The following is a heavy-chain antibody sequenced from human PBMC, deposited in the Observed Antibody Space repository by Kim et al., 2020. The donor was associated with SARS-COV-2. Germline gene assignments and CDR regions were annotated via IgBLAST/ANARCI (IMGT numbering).Heavy chain of an antibody. CDR2: INTNTGNP. CDR3: ARDNILLWAFDRAHRGVRVDYYYGMDV. Sequence: ASVKVSCKASGYTFTSYAMNWVRQAPGQGLEWMGWINTNTGNPTYAQGFTGRFVFSLDTSVSTAYLQISSLKAEDTAVYYCARDNILLWAFDRAHRGVRVDYYYGMDVWGQGTTVTVSS. V-gene: IGHV7-4-1*02. J-gene: IGHJ6*02. D-gene: IGHD3-10*01. CDR1: GYTFTSYA.